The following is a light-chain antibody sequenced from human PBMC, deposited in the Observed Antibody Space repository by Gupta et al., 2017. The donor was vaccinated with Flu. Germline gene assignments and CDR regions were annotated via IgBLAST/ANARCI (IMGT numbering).Light chain of an antibody. CDR3: HQYYSRPYT. CDR1: QSVLYRSTNKNY. Sequence: DIVMTQSPDSLAASLGERATINCKSSQSVLYRSTNKNYLGWYQQKPGQSPTLLICWASTRESGVPDRLSGSGSETDFTLTISSLQAEDVAVYYFHQYYSRPYTFGQWTKLEIK. CDR2: WAS. J-gene: IGKJ2*01. V-gene: IGKV4-1*01.